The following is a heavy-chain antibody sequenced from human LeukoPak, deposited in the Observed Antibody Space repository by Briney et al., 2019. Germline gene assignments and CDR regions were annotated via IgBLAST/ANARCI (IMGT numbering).Heavy chain of an antibody. Sequence: GGSLRLSCSASGFTFSNYAMHWVRQAPGKGLEYVSAISSNGGSTYYADSVKGRFTISRDNSKNTLYLQTNSLRAEDTAVYYCAREIAVAESDAFDIWGQGTMVTVSS. CDR2: ISSNGGST. CDR1: GFTFSNYA. J-gene: IGHJ3*02. D-gene: IGHD6-19*01. CDR3: AREIAVAESDAFDI. V-gene: IGHV3-64*04.